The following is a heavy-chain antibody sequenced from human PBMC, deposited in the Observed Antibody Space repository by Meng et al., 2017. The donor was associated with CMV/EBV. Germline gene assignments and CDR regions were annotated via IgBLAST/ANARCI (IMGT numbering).Heavy chain of an antibody. CDR2: IYTSGST. CDR1: GGSISSGSYY. D-gene: IGHD3-22*01. V-gene: IGHV4-61*02. Sequence: QGQQRESVPGMVTPSQTLSLTCTVSGGSISSGSYYWSWIRQPSGKRLEWIGRIYTSGSTNYNPSLKSRVTISVDTSKNQFSLKLSSVTAADTAVYYCAREVVVITPYNWFDPWGQGTLVTVSS. J-gene: IGHJ5*02. CDR3: AREVVVITPYNWFDP.